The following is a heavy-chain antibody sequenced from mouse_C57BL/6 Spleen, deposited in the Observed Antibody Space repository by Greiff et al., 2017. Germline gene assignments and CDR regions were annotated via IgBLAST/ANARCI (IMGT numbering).Heavy chain of an antibody. D-gene: IGHD1-2*01. CDR1: GYSFTDYN. CDR2: INPNYGTT. CDR3: AREEGHYPYFDV. J-gene: IGHJ1*03. V-gene: IGHV1-39*01. Sequence: EVQLVESGPELVQPGASVTISCKASGYSFTDYNMNWVKQSNGKSLEWIGVINPNYGTTSYNQKFKGKATLTVDQSSSTAYMQLNSLTSEDSAVYYCAREEGHYPYFDVWGTGTTVTVSS.